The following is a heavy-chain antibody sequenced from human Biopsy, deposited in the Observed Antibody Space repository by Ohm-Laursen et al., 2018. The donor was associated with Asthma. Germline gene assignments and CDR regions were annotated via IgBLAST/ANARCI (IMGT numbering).Heavy chain of an antibody. CDR1: GASIKTDDHY. J-gene: IGHJ5*02. CDR3: ARASVAASSNWFDP. Sequence: SDTLSLTCTVSGASIKTDDHYWSWLRQPPGKGLEWFGFIHYSGSTSYNPSLKGGVTISVDTSKNQFSLKLSSVTAEDTAVYYCARASVAASSNWFDPWGQGTLVTVSS. CDR2: IHYSGST. D-gene: IGHD5-12*01. V-gene: IGHV4-30-4*02.